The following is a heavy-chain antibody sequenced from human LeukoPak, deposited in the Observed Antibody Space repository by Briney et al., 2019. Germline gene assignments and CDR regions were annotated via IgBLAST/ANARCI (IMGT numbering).Heavy chain of an antibody. Sequence: ASVKVSRKPSGYTFTTYAIHWVRQAPGQRLEWMGWINAGNGNIKYSQKFQGRVTITRDTSASTAYMELSSLRSEDTAVYYCARGAPIRVAGAATFDPWGQGTLVTVSS. J-gene: IGHJ5*02. CDR2: INAGNGNI. V-gene: IGHV1-3*01. CDR3: ARGAPIRVAGAATFDP. D-gene: IGHD6-19*01. CDR1: GYTFTTYA.